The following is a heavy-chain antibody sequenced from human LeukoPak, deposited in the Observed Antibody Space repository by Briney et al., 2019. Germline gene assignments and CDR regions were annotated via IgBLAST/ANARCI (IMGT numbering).Heavy chain of an antibody. CDR2: ISYDGSNK. D-gene: IGHD3-9*01. CDR3: ARDLGELRYFDWLPKKGNAFDI. Sequence: GGSLRLSCAASGFTFSSYGMHWVRQAPGKGLEWVAVISYDGSNKYYADSVKGRFTISRDNSKNTLYLQMNSLRAEDTAVYYCARDLGELRYFDWLPKKGNAFDIWGQGTMVTVSS. V-gene: IGHV3-30*03. J-gene: IGHJ3*02. CDR1: GFTFSSYG.